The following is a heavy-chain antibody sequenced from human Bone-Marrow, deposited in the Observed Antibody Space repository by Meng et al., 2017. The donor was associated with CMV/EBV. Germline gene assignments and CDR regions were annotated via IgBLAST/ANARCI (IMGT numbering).Heavy chain of an antibody. Sequence: GSLRLSCTVSGYSISSGYYWGWIRQPPGKGLEWIGSIYHSGSTYYSPSLKSRVTISVDTSKNQFSLKLSSVTAADTAVYYRARALEYKILAFDIWGQGTMVTVSS. CDR2: IYHSGST. CDR1: GYSISSGYY. J-gene: IGHJ3*02. V-gene: IGHV4-38-2*02. D-gene: IGHD1-1*01. CDR3: ARALEYKILAFDI.